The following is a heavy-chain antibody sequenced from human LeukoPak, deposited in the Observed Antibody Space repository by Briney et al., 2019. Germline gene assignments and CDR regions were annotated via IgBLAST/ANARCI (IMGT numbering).Heavy chain of an antibody. Sequence: SGGSLRLSCSASGFTFKSYAMHWVRQAPGKGLEWVAVIWYDGSNKYYADSVKGRFTISRDNSKNTLYLQMNSLRAEDTAVYYCARGYSGWSREVWYFDLWGRGTLVTVSS. CDR2: IWYDGSNK. V-gene: IGHV3-33*08. D-gene: IGHD6-19*01. J-gene: IGHJ2*01. CDR3: ARGYSGWSREVWYFDL. CDR1: GFTFKSYA.